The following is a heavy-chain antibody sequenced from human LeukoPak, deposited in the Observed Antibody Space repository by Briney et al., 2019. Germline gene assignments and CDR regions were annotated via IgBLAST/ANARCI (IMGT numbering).Heavy chain of an antibody. Sequence: GGSLRLSCAASGFTFRSYGMHWVRQAPGKGLEWVAFIRYDGTNKYYADSVKGRFTISRDNSKNTLYLQMNSLRAEDTAVYYCARRAGAYTHPYDYWGQGTLVTVS. J-gene: IGHJ4*02. CDR3: ARRAGAYTHPYDY. CDR1: GFTFRSYG. D-gene: IGHD3-16*01. CDR2: IRYDGTNK. V-gene: IGHV3-30*02.